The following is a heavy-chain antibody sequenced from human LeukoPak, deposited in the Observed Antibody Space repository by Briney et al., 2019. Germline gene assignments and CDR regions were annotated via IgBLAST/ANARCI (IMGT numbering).Heavy chain of an antibody. CDR1: GFSFSNYW. CDR2: IKRETDGGTI. V-gene: IGHV3-15*01. J-gene: IGHJ1*01. Sequence: SGGSLRLSCVGSGFSFSNYWMGWIRQAPGKGLEWLGRIKRETDGGTIDYAAPVKGRFTISRDDSRNTLYLQMDSLKIEDTAVYYCTTDRYYDNSELQFQHWGQGTLVTVSS. CDR3: TTDRYYDNSELQFQH. D-gene: IGHD3-22*01.